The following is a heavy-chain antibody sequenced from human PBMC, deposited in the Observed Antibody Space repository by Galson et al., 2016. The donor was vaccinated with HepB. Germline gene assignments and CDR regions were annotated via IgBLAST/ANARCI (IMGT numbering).Heavy chain of an antibody. J-gene: IGHJ6*03. D-gene: IGHD3-10*01. CDR1: NGSISGGIYY. CDR2: ISYSGST. V-gene: IGHV4-31*03. Sequence: LSLTCTVSNGSISGGIYYWSWIRQDTGKGLEWIGYISYSGSTYYNPSLKSRVLISIDTSKNHFSLKLSSVTAADTAVYYCARAPFRLYASGSYYRDYYYLDVWGKGTTVTVSS. CDR3: ARAPFRLYASGSYYRDYYYLDV.